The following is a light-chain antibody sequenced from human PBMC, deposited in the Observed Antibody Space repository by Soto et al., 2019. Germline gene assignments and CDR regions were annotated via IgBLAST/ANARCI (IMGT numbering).Light chain of an antibody. Sequence: QSVLTQPPSVSGAPGQRVTISCTGRSSNIGAGYDVHWYQQLPGTAPKLLIFVNTNRPSGVPDRFSGSKSGTSASLAITGLQAEDEADYYCQSYDSTLSARYVFGTGTKVTVL. CDR1: SSNIGAGYD. CDR2: VNT. CDR3: QSYDSTLSARYV. J-gene: IGLJ1*01. V-gene: IGLV1-40*01.